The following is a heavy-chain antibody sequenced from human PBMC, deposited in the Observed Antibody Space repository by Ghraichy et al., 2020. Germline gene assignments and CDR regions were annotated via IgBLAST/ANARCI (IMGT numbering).Heavy chain of an antibody. J-gene: IGHJ4*02. D-gene: IGHD2-2*01. V-gene: IGHV3-30*04. Sequence: GGSLRLSCAASGFNFSSYAMHWVRQAPGKGLEWVAVISYDGSNKYHVDSVKGRFTISRDNSKDTLYLQMNSLRSEDTALYYCARHCSFTSCYTEGIDYWGQGTRVTVSS. CDR2: ISYDGSNK. CDR3: ARHCSFTSCYTEGIDY. CDR1: GFNFSSYA.